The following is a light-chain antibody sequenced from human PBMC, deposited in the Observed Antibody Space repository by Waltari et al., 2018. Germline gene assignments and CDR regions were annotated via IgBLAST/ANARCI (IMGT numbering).Light chain of an antibody. V-gene: IGKV3-20*01. J-gene: IGKJ5*01. CDR3: QQYGSSLLIT. CDR2: GAS. Sequence: EIVLTQSPGTLSLSPGERATLSCRDSQSVSSSYFAWYQQKPGQAPRLLIYGASSRATGIPDRFSGSGSGTDFALTISRLEPEDFAVYYCQQYGSSLLITFGQGTRLEIK. CDR1: QSVSSSY.